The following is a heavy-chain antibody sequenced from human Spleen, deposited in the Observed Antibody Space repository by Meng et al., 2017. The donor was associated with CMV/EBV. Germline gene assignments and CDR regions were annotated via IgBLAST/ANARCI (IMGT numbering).Heavy chain of an antibody. CDR1: GFTFSSYG. CDR3: ARGHYDSSGYYPHGVDY. D-gene: IGHD3-22*01. CDR2: IRYDGSNK. V-gene: IGHV3-30*02. Sequence: QVQLVESGGGVVQPGGXXGLSWSGSGFTFSSYGMHWVRQAPGKGLEWVAFIRYDGSNKYYADSVKGRFTISRDNSKNTLYLQMNSLRAEDTAVYYCARGHYDSSGYYPHGVDYWGQGTRVTVSS. J-gene: IGHJ4*02.